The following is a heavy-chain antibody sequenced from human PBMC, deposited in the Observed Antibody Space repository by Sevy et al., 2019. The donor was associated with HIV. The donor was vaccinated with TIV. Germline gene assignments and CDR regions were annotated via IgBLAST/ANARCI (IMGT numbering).Heavy chain of an antibody. CDR1: GFIFSYYG. D-gene: IGHD1-26*01. V-gene: IGHV3-33*01. CDR3: ARDPHALMLSGSYYLY. J-gene: IGHJ4*02. CDR2: IWYDGSNT. Sequence: GGSLRLSCAASGFIFSYYGMHWVRQAPGKGLEWVAVIWYDGSNTIYADSVKGRFTISRDNSKNILYLQMNSLRDEDTTVYYCARDPHALMLSGSYYLYWGQGTLVTVSS.